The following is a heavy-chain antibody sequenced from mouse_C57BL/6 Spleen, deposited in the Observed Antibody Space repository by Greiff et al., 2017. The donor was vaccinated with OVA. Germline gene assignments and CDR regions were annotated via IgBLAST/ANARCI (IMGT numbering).Heavy chain of an antibody. J-gene: IGHJ2*01. CDR1: GYAFSSSW. D-gene: IGHD2-3*01. Sequence: VQLKESGPELVKPGASVKISCKASGYAFSSSWMNWVKQRPGKGLEWIGRIYPGDGDTNYNGKFKGKATLTADKSSSTAYMQLSSLTSEDSAVYFCARGNDGYYFDYWGQGTTLTVSS. CDR2: IYPGDGDT. V-gene: IGHV1-82*01. CDR3: ARGNDGYYFDY.